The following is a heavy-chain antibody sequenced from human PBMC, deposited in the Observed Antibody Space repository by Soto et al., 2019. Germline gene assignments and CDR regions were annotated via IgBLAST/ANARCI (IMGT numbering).Heavy chain of an antibody. D-gene: IGHD2-2*01. J-gene: IGHJ5*02. CDR1: GGSISSIDYF. Sequence: QVQLQESGPGLVKPSQTLSLTCSVSGGSISSIDYFWSLIRQPPGKGLEWIGFIYHTGTTYYNPSLRSRVTISIDTSKSQFSMKLNSVTAADTAVYYCARVMAAMQNWLDPWGQGTLVTVSP. CDR3: ARVMAAMQNWLDP. V-gene: IGHV4-30-4*01. CDR2: IYHTGTT.